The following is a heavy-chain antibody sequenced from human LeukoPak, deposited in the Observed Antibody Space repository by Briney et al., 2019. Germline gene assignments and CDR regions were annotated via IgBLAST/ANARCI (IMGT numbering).Heavy chain of an antibody. J-gene: IGHJ1*01. CDR1: GYTFTVYY. CDR2: INPNSGGT. D-gene: IGHD4-23*01. V-gene: IGHV1-2*02. CDR3: ARVLRWSPGYFQH. Sequence: ASVKVSCKASGYTFTVYYMHWVRQAPGQGLEWMGWINPNSGGTNYAQKFQGRVTMTRDTSISTAYMELSRLRSDDTAVYYCARVLRWSPGYFQHWGQGTLVTVSS.